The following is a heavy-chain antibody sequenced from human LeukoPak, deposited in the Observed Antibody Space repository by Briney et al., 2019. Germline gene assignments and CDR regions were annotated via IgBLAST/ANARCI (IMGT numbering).Heavy chain of an antibody. Sequence: ASVKVSCKASGGTFSSYAISWVRQAPGQGLEWMGRIIPILGIANYAQKFQGRVTITADKSTSTAYMELSSLRSEDTAVYYCAPVEPYYFAYWAKGPLVPVP. CDR2: IIPILGIA. V-gene: IGHV1-69*04. J-gene: IGHJ4*02. D-gene: IGHD1-1*01. CDR1: GGTFSSYA. CDR3: APVEPYYFAY.